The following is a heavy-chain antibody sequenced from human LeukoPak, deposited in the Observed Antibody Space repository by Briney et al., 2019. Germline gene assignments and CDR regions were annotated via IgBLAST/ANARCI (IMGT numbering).Heavy chain of an antibody. CDR2: IDPRDAYI. J-gene: IGHJ2*01. CDR1: GYSFSNNW. D-gene: IGHD3-10*01. V-gene: IGHV5-10-1*01. CDR3: ARHLNQYHDSGSYYSNFWYFDL. Sequence: GESLKIPCQGSGYSFSNNWISWVRQMPGKGLEWMGRIDPRDAYITYSPSFQGHVTISVDKSITTAYLQWGTLKASDTATYYCARHLNQYHDSGSYYSNFWYFDLWGRGTLVTVSS.